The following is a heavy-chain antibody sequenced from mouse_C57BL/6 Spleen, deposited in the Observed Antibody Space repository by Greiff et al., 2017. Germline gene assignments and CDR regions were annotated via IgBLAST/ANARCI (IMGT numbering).Heavy chain of an antibody. CDR2: IYPGDGDT. CDR1: GYAFSSYW. CDR3: ARGPYYYGSSCDY. Sequence: VKLMESGAELVKPGASVKISCKASGYAFSSYWMNWVKQRPGKGLEWIGQIYPGDGDTNYNGKFKGKATLTADKSSSTAYMQLSSLTSEDSAVYFCARGPYYYGSSCDYWGQGTTLTVSS. V-gene: IGHV1-80*01. D-gene: IGHD1-1*01. J-gene: IGHJ2*01.